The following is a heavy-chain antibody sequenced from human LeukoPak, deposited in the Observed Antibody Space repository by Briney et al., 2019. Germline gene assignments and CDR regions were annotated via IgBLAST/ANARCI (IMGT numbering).Heavy chain of an antibody. CDR1: GYPFNNYD. J-gene: IGHJ5*02. D-gene: IGHD4-17*01. CDR2: MNPHSGKT. V-gene: IGHV1-8*01. Sequence: ASVTVTFKASGYPFNNYDMNGVGQPTGQGLEWMGWMNPHSGKTGYAQNFQGRVTMTRDTSISTAYMELSRLRSEDTAVYYCARLSSHYGDYKVDPWGQGTLVTVSS. CDR3: ARLSSHYGDYKVDP.